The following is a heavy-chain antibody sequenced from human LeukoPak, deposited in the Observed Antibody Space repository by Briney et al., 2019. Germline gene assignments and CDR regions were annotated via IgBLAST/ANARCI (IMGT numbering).Heavy chain of an antibody. CDR2: INPSGGST. CDR3: ARNLGSITGTGSEASIDY. V-gene: IGHV1-46*01. CDR1: GYTFTSYY. D-gene: IGHD1-7*01. Sequence: GASVKVSCKASGYTFTSYYMHWVRQAPGQGLEWMGIINPSGGSTSYAQKFQGRVTMTRDTSTSTVYMELSSLRSEDTAVYYCARNLGSITGTGSEASIDYWGQGTLVTVSS. J-gene: IGHJ4*02.